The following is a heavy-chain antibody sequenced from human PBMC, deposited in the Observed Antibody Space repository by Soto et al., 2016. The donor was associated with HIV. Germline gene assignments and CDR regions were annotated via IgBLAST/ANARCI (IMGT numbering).Heavy chain of an antibody. D-gene: IGHD3-3*02. Sequence: EVQLLESGGGLVQPGGSLRLSCAASGFTFSSYAMTWVRQAPGKGLEWVSTISGRGGTKYYADSVEGRFTISRDNSKNTLHLQMNSLRAEDTAFYYCAKDPSGREGRGISWFDSWGQGTLVTVSS. CDR1: GFTFSSYA. CDR3: AKDPSGREGRGISWFDS. V-gene: IGHV3-23*01. CDR2: ISGRGGTK. J-gene: IGHJ5*01.